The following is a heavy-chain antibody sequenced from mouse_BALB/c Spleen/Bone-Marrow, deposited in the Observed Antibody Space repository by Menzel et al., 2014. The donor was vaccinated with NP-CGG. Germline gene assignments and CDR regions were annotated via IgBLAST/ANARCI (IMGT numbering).Heavy chain of an antibody. Sequence: EVHLVESGGGLVQPGGSLKLSCAASGFTFSNYTMSWIRQTPEKRLEWVAYISNGGGTTYYPDTVKGRFTISRDNAKSTLYLQMSSLKSEDTAMYYCARRYDYGYGPFAYWGQGTLVTVSA. J-gene: IGHJ3*01. CDR3: ARRYDYGYGPFAY. CDR2: ISNGGGTT. CDR1: GFTFSNYT. D-gene: IGHD1-2*01. V-gene: IGHV5-12-2*01.